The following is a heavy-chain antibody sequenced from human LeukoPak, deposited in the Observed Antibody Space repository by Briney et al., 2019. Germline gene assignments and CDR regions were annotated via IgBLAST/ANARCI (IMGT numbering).Heavy chain of an antibody. V-gene: IGHV3-23*01. D-gene: IGHD3-10*01. J-gene: IGHJ4*02. Sequence: PGGSLRLSCAASGFTFSSYAMSWVRQAPGKGLEWVSAISGSGGSTYYADSVKGRFTISRDNSKNTLYLQMNSLRAEDTAVYYCAKSGIYGSGSYYYFDYWGQGTLVTVSS. CDR2: ISGSGGST. CDR3: AKSGIYGSGSYYYFDY. CDR1: GFTFSSYA.